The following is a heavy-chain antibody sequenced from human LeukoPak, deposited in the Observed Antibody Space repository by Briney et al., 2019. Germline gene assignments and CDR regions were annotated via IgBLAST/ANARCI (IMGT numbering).Heavy chain of an antibody. D-gene: IGHD4-17*01. CDR2: IQTSGKT. V-gene: IGHV4-4*07. CDR1: GGSITYYY. J-gene: IGHJ4*02. Sequence: SETLSLTCSVSGGSITYYYWSWIRQPAGKGLEWIGRIQTSGKTNYNPSLKSRVTISVDTSKNQFSLKQSSVTAADTAVYYCADGTTTYWGQGTLVTVSS. CDR3: ADGTTTY.